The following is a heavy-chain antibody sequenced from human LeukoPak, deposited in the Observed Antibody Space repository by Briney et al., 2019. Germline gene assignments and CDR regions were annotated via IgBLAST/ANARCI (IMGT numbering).Heavy chain of an antibody. V-gene: IGHV3-30*04. J-gene: IGHJ3*02. CDR1: GFTFSSYA. CDR3: ARGRDTAMVRGAFDN. D-gene: IGHD5-18*01. CDR2: ISYDGSNK. Sequence: GGSLRLSCAASGFTFSSYAMHWVRQAPGKGLEWVAVISYDGSNKYYADSVKGRFTISRDNSKNTLYLQMNSLRAEDTAVYYCARGRDTAMVRGAFDNWGQGTMVTVSS.